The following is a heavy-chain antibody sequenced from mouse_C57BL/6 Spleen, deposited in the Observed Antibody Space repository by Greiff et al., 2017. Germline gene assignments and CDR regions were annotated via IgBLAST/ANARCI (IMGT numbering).Heavy chain of an antibody. CDR3: TTWAYYYGSSYEYYAMDY. D-gene: IGHD1-1*01. CDR1: GFNIKDDY. V-gene: IGHV14-4*01. Sequence: VQLQQSGAELVRPGASVKLSCTASGFNIKDDYMHWVKQRPEQGMEWIGWIDPENGDTEYASKFQGKATITADTSSNTAYLQLSSLTSEDTAVYYCTTWAYYYGSSYEYYAMDYWGQGTSVTVSS. CDR2: IDPENGDT. J-gene: IGHJ4*01.